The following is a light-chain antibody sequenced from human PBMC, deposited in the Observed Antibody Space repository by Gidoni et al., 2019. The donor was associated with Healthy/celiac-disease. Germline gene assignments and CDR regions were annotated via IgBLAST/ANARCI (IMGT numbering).Light chain of an antibody. CDR1: QSVLYSPNTKNY. CDR3: QQYYSTPPT. Sequence: DIVMTHSPDSLAVSLDERATIDCKSSQSVLYSPNTKNYFAWYQQKPGQPPKLLIYWASTRESGVPDRFSGRGSGTDFYLPISSLQAADVAVYYCQQYYSTPPTFGQGTKVEIK. V-gene: IGKV4-1*01. J-gene: IGKJ1*01. CDR2: WAS.